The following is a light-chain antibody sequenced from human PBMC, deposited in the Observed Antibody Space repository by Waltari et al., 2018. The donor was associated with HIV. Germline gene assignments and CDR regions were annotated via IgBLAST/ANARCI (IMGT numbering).Light chain of an antibody. CDR2: DAS. CDR1: QTVTNK. V-gene: IGKV1-39*01. CDR3: QQSYSSPLT. J-gene: IGKJ3*01. Sequence: DIQMTQSPSPLSASVGDSVSITCRASQTVTNKVNWYQQKPGKAPEVLIYDASTLQSGVPSRFRGGGSGTDFTLTITSLQPDDFPTYFCQQSYSSPLTFGPGTKVDVK.